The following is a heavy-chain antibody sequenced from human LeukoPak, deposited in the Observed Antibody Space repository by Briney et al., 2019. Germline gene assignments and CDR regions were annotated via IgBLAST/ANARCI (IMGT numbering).Heavy chain of an antibody. Sequence: PGASLRLSCAASGFTFSSYAMSWVRQAPGKGLEWVANIKQDGSEKYYVDSVKGRFTISRDNAKNSLYLQMNSLRAEDTAVYYCARDWIAVGATSDYWGQGTLVTVSS. D-gene: IGHD1-26*01. CDR3: ARDWIAVGATSDY. J-gene: IGHJ4*02. CDR1: GFTFSSYA. CDR2: IKQDGSEK. V-gene: IGHV3-7*01.